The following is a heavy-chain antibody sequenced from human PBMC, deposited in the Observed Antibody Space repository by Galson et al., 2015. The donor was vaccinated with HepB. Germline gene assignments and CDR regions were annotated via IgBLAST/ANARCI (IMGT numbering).Heavy chain of an antibody. CDR2: INQGGNEK. D-gene: IGHD1-26*01. CDR3: ARDHVGPGIYFDN. CDR1: GFTFSGHW. Sequence: SLRLSCAASGFTFSGHWMSWVRQAPGKGLEWVANINQGGNEKYYVDSVSGRFTISGDNARNSLYLQMDSLRAEDTAVYYCARDHVGPGIYFDNWGQGTLVTVSS. J-gene: IGHJ4*02. V-gene: IGHV3-7*03.